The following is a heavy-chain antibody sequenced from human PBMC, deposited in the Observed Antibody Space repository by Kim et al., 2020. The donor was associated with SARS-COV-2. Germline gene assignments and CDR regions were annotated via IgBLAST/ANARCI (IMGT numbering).Heavy chain of an antibody. CDR3: ARQDIKNQLYNWFDP. V-gene: IGHV1-69*01. J-gene: IGHJ5*02. Sequence: QRCQGRVTITADEATSTAYMELSSLRSEDTAVYYCARQDIKNQLYNWFDPWGQGTLVTVSS. D-gene: IGHD2-15*01.